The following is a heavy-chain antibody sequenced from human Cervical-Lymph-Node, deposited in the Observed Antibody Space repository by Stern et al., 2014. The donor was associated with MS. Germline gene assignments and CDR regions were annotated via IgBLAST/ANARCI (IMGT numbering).Heavy chain of an antibody. V-gene: IGHV1-8*01. CDR2: MTPDSGDT. CDR3: MKAWGH. J-gene: IGHJ1*01. CDR1: GYIFTSDD. Sequence: QVQLVQSGAEVRKPGASVRLSCKASGYIFTSDDINWVRQASGQGLEWMGWMTPDSGDTGFEQKFRGRVTMTRDVSTSTVYMELSSLTSEDTAVYYCMKAWGHWGQGTQVTVSS. D-gene: IGHD7-27*01.